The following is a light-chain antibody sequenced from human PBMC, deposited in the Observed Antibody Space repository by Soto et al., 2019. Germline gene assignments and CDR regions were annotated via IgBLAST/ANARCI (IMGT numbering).Light chain of an antibody. J-gene: IGKJ1*01. Sequence: DIQMTQSPSTLSASVGDRVTITCRASQSISSGLAWYQQKPGKAPKLLIYDASSLESGVPSRFSGSRSGTEFTLAISSLQPDDFATYYCQQYNSYSPWTFGQGTKVDIK. V-gene: IGKV1-5*01. CDR3: QQYNSYSPWT. CDR2: DAS. CDR1: QSISSG.